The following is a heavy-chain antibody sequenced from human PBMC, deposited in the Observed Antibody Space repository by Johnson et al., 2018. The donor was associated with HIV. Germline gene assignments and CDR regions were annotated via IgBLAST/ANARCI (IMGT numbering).Heavy chain of an antibody. D-gene: IGHD6-19*01. J-gene: IGHJ3*01. V-gene: IGHV3-74*01. Sequence: EQLVESGGDLVQPGGSLRLSCVGSGFTFSTNWMHWVRQAPGKGLVWVSRINSDGSSTSYADSVKGRFTISRDNAKSTLYLQMNSLRAEDTAVYYCARKQWLEVPSDALDVWGQGTMVTVSS. CDR1: GFTFSTNW. CDR2: INSDGSST. CDR3: ARKQWLEVPSDALDV.